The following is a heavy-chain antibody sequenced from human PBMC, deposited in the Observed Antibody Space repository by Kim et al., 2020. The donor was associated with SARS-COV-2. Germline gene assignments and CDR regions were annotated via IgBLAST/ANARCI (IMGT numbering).Heavy chain of an antibody. Sequence: PPLKRRVTMSVDTSKNQFSLKLSSVTAADTAVYYCARGGNEKVVTAPFDYWGQGTLVTVSS. CDR3: ARGGNEKVVTAPFDY. J-gene: IGHJ4*02. D-gene: IGHD2-15*01. V-gene: IGHV4-4*07.